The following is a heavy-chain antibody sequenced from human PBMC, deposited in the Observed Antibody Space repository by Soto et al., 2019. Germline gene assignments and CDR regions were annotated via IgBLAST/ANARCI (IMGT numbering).Heavy chain of an antibody. CDR3: ARNGYGDYPLFYYFDY. V-gene: IGHV3-30-3*01. CDR2: ISYDGSNK. J-gene: IGHJ4*02. D-gene: IGHD4-17*01. CDR1: GFTFSSYA. Sequence: GGSLRLSCAASGFTFSSYAMHWVRQAPGKGLEWVAVISYDGSNKYYADSVKGRFTISRDNSKNTLYLQMNSLRAEDTAVYYCARNGYGDYPLFYYFDYWGQGTQVTVSS.